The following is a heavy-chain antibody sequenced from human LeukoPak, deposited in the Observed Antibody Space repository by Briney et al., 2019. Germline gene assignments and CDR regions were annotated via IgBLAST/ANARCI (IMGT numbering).Heavy chain of an antibody. Sequence: PSETLSLTCTVSGGSISSGDYYWSWIRQHPGKGLEWIGYIYYSGTTNYNPSLKSRVTISVDTSKNQFSLKLSSVTAADTAVYYCARVRVVRGVTYLFDYWGQGTLVTVSS. CDR1: GGSISSGDYY. V-gene: IGHV4-31*03. J-gene: IGHJ4*02. D-gene: IGHD3-10*01. CDR2: IYYSGTT. CDR3: ARVRVVRGVTYLFDY.